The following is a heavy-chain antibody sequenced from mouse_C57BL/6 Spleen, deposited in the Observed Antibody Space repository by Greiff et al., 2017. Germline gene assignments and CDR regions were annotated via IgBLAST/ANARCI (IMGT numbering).Heavy chain of an antibody. J-gene: IGHJ2*01. D-gene: IGHD4-1*01. V-gene: IGHV5-4*01. CDR1: GFTFSSYA. Sequence: EVQLVESGGGLVKPGGSLKLSCAASGFTFSSYAMSWVRQTPEERLEWVATLSDGGSYTYYPDKVKGRFTISIDNAKNNLYLQMINLKSEDTAMYYCERADLGYFDVWGQGTTLTVSS. CDR3: ERADLGYFDV. CDR2: LSDGGSYT.